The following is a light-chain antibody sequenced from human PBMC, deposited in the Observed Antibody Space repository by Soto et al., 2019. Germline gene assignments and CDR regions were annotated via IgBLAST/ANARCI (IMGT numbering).Light chain of an antibody. V-gene: IGLV2-14*01. J-gene: IGLJ2*01. CDR2: EVS. Sequence: QSVLTQPPSASGSPGQSVTISCTGTSSDVGKYDYVSWFQHHPGKAPKLIIYEVSNRPSGVSNRFSGSKSGNTASLTISGLQAEDEADYYCSSYTSSSTPVVFGGGTKLTVL. CDR3: SSYTSSSTPVV. CDR1: SSDVGKYDY.